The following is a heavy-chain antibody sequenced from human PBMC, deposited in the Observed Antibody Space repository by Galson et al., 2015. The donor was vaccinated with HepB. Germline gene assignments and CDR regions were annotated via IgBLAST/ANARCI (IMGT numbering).Heavy chain of an antibody. CDR2: IPYDGSNK. D-gene: IGHD5-24*01. V-gene: IGHV3-30*18. CDR3: AKDRKATTGGYYFDY. CDR1: GFTFSSYG. J-gene: IGHJ4*02. Sequence: SLRLSCAASGFTFSSYGTHWVRQAPGKGLEWVAVIPYDGSNKYYADSVKGRFTISRDNSKNTLYLQMNSLRAEDTAVYYCAKDRKATTGGYYFDYWGQGTLVTVSS.